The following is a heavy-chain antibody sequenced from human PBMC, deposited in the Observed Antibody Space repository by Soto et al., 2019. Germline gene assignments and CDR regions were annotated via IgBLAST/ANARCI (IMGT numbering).Heavy chain of an antibody. Sequence: PGGSLRLSCEASGFSFSSYALSWVRQAPRKGLEWVSVISGSVGTTYYADSVKGRFTISRDNSKNTLYLQMNNLRAEDTAVYYCAKDHLFSGWTSGGYFDYWGQGALVTVSS. CDR2: ISGSVGTT. D-gene: IGHD6-19*01. V-gene: IGHV3-23*01. CDR1: GFSFSSYA. J-gene: IGHJ4*02. CDR3: AKDHLFSGWTSGGYFDY.